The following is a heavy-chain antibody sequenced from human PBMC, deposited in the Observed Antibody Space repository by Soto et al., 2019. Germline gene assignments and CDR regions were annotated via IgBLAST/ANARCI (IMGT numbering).Heavy chain of an antibody. J-gene: IGHJ5*02. V-gene: IGHV4-30-2*06. CDR3: VRESTTSGPNWFDT. D-gene: IGHD1-1*01. CDR2: IYHSGST. CDR1: GGSINSGRSS. Sequence: SETLSLTCSVSGGSINSGRSSWNWIRQSPGKGLEWIAYIYHSGSTYYNPSLKSRVTISVDRPENQFSLKLTSVTAADTAVYYCVRESTTSGPNWFDTWGPGILVTVSS.